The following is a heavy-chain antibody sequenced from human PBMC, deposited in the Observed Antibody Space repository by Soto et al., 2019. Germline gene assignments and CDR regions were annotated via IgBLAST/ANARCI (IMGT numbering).Heavy chain of an antibody. CDR3: ARRRRDGYRYYFDY. CDR1: GGSISSSSYY. J-gene: IGHJ4*02. V-gene: IGHV4-39*01. CDR2: IYYSGST. D-gene: IGHD5-12*01. Sequence: SETLSLTCTVSGGSISSSSYYWGWIRQPPGKGLEWIGSIYYSGSTYYNPSLKSRVTISVDTSKNQFSLKLSSVTAADTAVYYCARRRRDGYRYYFDYWGQGTLVTV.